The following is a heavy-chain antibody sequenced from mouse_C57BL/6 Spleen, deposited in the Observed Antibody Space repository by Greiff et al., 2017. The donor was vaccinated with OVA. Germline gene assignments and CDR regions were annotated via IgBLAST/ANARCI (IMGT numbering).Heavy chain of an antibody. D-gene: IGHD1-1*01. CDR1: GYTFTSYW. V-gene: IGHV1-50*01. CDR2: IDPSDSYT. CDR3: ARSTVGFDY. Sequence: QVQLKQPGAELVKPGASVKLSCKASGYTFTSYWMQWVKQRPGQGLEWIGEIDPSDSYTNYNQKFKGKATLTVDTSSSTAYMQLSSLTSEDSAVYYCARSTVGFDYWGQGTTLTVSS. J-gene: IGHJ2*01.